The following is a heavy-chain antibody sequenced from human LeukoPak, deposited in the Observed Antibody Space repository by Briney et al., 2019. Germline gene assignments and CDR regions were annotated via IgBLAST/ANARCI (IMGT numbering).Heavy chain of an antibody. CDR1: GFTFSNYG. CDR2: INEDGSTT. CDR3: VRDLGGRSGH. Sequence: GSLRLSCAASGFTFSNYGMHWVRQASGKGLVWVSRINEDGSTTNYADSVKGRSTIFRDNAKNTLYLQMNSLRAEDTAVYYCVRDLGGRSGHWGQGTLVTVSS. D-gene: IGHD1-26*01. V-gene: IGHV3-74*01. J-gene: IGHJ4*02.